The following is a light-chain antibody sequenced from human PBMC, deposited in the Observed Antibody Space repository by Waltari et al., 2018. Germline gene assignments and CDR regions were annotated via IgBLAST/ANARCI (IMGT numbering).Light chain of an antibody. CDR3: GTWDSSLSGAV. CDR1: SSNIGPNY. V-gene: IGLV1-51*02. J-gene: IGLJ7*01. CDR2: EDS. Sequence: QSVLTQPPSVSAAPGQRVTISCSGGSSNIGPNYVSSYRQFPGTAPKLLIYEDSGRPSGIPGRFSGSKSGTSATLDITGLQAGDEADYYCGTWDSSLSGAVFGGGTHLTVL.